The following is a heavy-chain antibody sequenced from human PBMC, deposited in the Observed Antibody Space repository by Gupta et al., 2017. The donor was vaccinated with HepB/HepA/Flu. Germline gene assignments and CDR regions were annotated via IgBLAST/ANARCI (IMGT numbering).Heavy chain of an antibody. D-gene: IGHD3-10*01. Sequence: EVQLVESGGGLVQPGGSLRLSCAASGFTFSRYEMNWVRQAPGKGLEWISYIGSSGTTKYYADSVKGRFTISRDNAKNSLYLQMNSLRVEDTAVYYCARDTTQGGSGIYYSLDYWGQGTLITVSS. J-gene: IGHJ4*02. CDR3: ARDTTQGGSGIYYSLDY. CDR1: GFTFSRYE. CDR2: IGSSGTTK. V-gene: IGHV3-48*03.